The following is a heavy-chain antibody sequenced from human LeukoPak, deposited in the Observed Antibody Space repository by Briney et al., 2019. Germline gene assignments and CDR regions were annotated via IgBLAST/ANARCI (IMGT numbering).Heavy chain of an antibody. V-gene: IGHV4-4*02. CDR1: GGSMSSFTW. CDR2: IYHRGST. CDR3: ARAGGVVGAAPGSGDFDC. D-gene: IGHD1-26*01. J-gene: IGHJ4*02. Sequence: SGTLSLTCAASGGSMSSFTWWSWVRQPPGKGLEWIGEIYHRGSTNYNSSLKSRVTISVDKSKNQFSLMLNSVTAADTAVYYCARAGGVVGAAPGSGDFDCWGQGTLVTVSS.